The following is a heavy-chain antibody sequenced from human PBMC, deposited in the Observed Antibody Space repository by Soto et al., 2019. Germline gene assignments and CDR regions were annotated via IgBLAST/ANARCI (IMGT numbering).Heavy chain of an antibody. CDR3: ARVIPGAEAWFHP. D-gene: IGHD2-2*02. Sequence: QGQLVQSGVEVKKPGASVKVSCSASGNTFTNFGVTWVRQAPGQGLEWMGWISPYTDDPSYAQKFHDRVTMTIDTSTSTAYLDLRSLTSDATVVYYCARVIPGAEAWFHPWGQGTLVTVSS. V-gene: IGHV1-18*01. J-gene: IGHJ5*02. CDR2: ISPYTDDP. CDR1: GNTFTNFG.